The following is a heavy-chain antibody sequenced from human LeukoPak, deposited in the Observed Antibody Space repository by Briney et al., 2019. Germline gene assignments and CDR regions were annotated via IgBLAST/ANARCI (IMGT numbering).Heavy chain of an antibody. J-gene: IGHJ4*02. Sequence: ASVKVSCKASGYTFTSYGISWVRQAPGQGLEWMGWISAYNGNTNYAQKLQGRVTMTTDTSTSTAYMELRSLSSDDTAVYYCARTLGDGYNSFFDYWGQGTLVTVSS. CDR3: ARTLGDGYNSFFDY. CDR2: ISAYNGNT. V-gene: IGHV1-18*01. CDR1: GYTFTSYG. D-gene: IGHD5-24*01.